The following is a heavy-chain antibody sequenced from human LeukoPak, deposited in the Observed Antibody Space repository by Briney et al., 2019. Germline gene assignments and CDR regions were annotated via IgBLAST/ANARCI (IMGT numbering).Heavy chain of an antibody. CDR1: GFTFSTYV. J-gene: IGHJ4*02. D-gene: IGHD5-12*01. CDR3: AKGSGYDTDFDY. Sequence: PGGSLRLSCAASGFTFSTYVMSWVRHAPGKGLERVSGISGSGDNTYYADSVKGRFTISRDNSKNTLYLQMNSLRAEDTAVYYCAKGSGYDTDFDYWGQGTLVSVSS. CDR2: ISGSGDNT. V-gene: IGHV3-23*01.